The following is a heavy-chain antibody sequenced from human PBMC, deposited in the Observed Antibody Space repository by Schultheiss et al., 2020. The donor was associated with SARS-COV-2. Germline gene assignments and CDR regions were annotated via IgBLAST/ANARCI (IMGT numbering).Heavy chain of an antibody. CDR1: GGSFSGYY. V-gene: IGHV4-34*01. D-gene: IGHD1-1*01. Sequence: SQTLSLTCAVYGGSFSGYYWSWIRQPPGKGLKWIGEINHSGSTNYNPSLKSRVTISVDTSKNQFSLKLSSVTAADTAVYYCACSGTTGTTFDYWGQGTLVTVSS. CDR3: ACSGTTGTTFDY. J-gene: IGHJ4*02. CDR2: INHSGST.